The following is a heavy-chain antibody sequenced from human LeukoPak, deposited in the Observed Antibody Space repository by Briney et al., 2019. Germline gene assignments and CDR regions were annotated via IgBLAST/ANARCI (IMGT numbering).Heavy chain of an antibody. CDR3: ARHMDPDYGDNKLFDY. Sequence: PWGSLSPSSAASGFTLNEIAMDRVPPTSDKGLKWGVRITSKTNSYATEYAASVKGRFTISRDDSKNTVYLQLNSLKTEDTAVYYCARHMDPDYGDNKLFDYWGLGTQVTVSS. CDR2: ITSKTNSYAT. D-gene: IGHD4-23*01. V-gene: IGHV3-73*01. J-gene: IGHJ4*02. CDR1: GFTLNEIA.